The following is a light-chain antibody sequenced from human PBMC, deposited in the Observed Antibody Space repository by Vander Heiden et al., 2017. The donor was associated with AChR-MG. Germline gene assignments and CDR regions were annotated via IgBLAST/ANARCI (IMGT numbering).Light chain of an antibody. CDR1: QSVPTN. V-gene: IGKV3-15*01. CDR2: GAS. Sequence: DIILTQSPATLSVSPGDRATLSCRASQSVPTNLAWYQQKLGQAPRLLIYGASTRATGIPVKFSGNGSGTEFTLSIGSLQSEDFAVYYCQQYDYWPQLTFGGGTKVEV. J-gene: IGKJ4*01. CDR3: QQYDYWPQLT.